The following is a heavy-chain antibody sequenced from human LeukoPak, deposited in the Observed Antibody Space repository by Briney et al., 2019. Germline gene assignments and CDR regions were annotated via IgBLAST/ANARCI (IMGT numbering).Heavy chain of an antibody. V-gene: IGHV3-30*03. CDR2: ISYDGSNK. D-gene: IGHD3-10*01. CDR1: GLTFSSYG. CDR3: ARDVGWAAGSYYYFDS. Sequence: QSGGSLRLSCAASGLTFSSYGMHWVRQAPGKGLEWVAVISYDGSNKYYADSVKGRFTISRDNSKDTLYLQMNSLRADDTALYYCARDVGWAAGSYYYFDSWGQGTLITVSS. J-gene: IGHJ4*02.